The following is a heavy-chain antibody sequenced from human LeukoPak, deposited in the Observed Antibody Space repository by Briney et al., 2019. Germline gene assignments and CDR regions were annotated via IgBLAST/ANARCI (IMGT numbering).Heavy chain of an antibody. D-gene: IGHD2-15*01. CDR1: GGSFSGYY. CDR2: INHSGST. J-gene: IGHJ2*01. V-gene: IGHV4-34*01. Sequence: SETLSLTCAVYGGSFSGYYWSWIRQPPGKGLEWSGEINHSGSTNYNPSLKSRVTISVDTSKNQFSLKLSSVTAADTAVYYCAREAPTDIVVVVAAPRYFDLWGRGTLVTVSS. CDR3: AREAPTDIVVVVAAPRYFDL.